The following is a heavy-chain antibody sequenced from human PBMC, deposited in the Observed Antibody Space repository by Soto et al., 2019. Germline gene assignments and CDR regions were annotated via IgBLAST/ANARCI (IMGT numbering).Heavy chain of an antibody. D-gene: IGHD3-9*01. CDR1: GGSFSGYY. CDR3: ARASYDILTRYYYGMDV. J-gene: IGHJ6*02. V-gene: IGHV4-34*01. Sequence: PSETLSLTCAVYGGSFSGYYWSWIRQPPGKGLEWIGEINHSGSTNYNPSLKSRVTISVDTSKNQFSLKLSSVTAADTAVYYCARASYDILTRYYYGMDVWGQGTTVTVS. CDR2: INHSGST.